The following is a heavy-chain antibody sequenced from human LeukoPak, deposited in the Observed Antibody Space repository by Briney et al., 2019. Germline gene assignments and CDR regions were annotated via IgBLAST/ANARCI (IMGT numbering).Heavy chain of an antibody. D-gene: IGHD3-10*01. Sequence: PSETLSLTCTVSGGSISTYYWGWIRQPPGKGLEWIGSIYYSGSTNYNPSLKSRVTISVDTSKNQFSLNLTSVTAADTAVYYCARHKSPLPLHWGQGTLVTVFS. V-gene: IGHV4-39*01. CDR3: ARHKSPLPLH. J-gene: IGHJ4*02. CDR1: GGSISTYY. CDR2: IYYSGST.